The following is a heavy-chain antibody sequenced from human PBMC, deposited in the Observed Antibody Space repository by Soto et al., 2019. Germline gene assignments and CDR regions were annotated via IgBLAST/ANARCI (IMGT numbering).Heavy chain of an antibody. CDR3: ARGLISGSHYSGGWYYSDS. CDR2: IYHSGST. D-gene: IGHD1-26*01. Sequence: PSVTLSLTCAVSGGSISSGGYSWSWIRQPPGKGLEWIGYIYHSGSTYYNPSLKSRVTISVHTSKNQFSLKLSSVTAADTAVYYFARGLISGSHYSGGWYYSDSWGQGTQVTVSA. CDR1: GGSISSGGYS. J-gene: IGHJ4*02. V-gene: IGHV4-30-2*01.